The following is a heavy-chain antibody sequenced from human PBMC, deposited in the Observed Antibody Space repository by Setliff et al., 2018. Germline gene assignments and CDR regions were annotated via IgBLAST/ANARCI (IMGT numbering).Heavy chain of an antibody. CDR1: GASFSDTY. CDR3: ARLVVVTDTMYKWFDP. V-gene: IGHV4-34*01. CDR2: INYLGNT. Sequence: SETLSLTCAVYGASFSDTYWSWIRQPPGKGLEWIGDINYLGNTNYNPSLKTRVTISLDKSKNQFSLQMISVTAADTAVDYCARLVVVTDTMYKWFDPWGQGTLVTVSS. J-gene: IGHJ5*02. D-gene: IGHD2-21*02.